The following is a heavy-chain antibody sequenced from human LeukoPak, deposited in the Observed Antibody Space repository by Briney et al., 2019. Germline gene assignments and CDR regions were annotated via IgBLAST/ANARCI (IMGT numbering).Heavy chain of an antibody. CDR2: IYYSGST. J-gene: IGHJ4*02. Sequence: SETLSLTCTVSGGSISSYYWSWIRQPPGKGLEWIGYIYYSGSTNYNPSLKSRVTISVDTSKNQFSLKLSSVTAADTAVYYCARVWGEVDTAMDFDYWGQGTLVTVSS. D-gene: IGHD5-18*01. V-gene: IGHV4-59*01. CDR3: ARVWGEVDTAMDFDY. CDR1: GGSISSYY.